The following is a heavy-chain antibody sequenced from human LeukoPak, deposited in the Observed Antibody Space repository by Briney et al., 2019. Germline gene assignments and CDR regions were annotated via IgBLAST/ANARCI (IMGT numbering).Heavy chain of an antibody. CDR1: GGSFSGYY. V-gene: IGHV4-34*01. D-gene: IGHD6-13*01. Sequence: SETLSLTCAVYGGSFSGYYWSWIRQSPGKGLEWIGEINHSGSTNYNPSLKSRVTISVDTSKNQFSLKLSSVTAADTAVYYCARIGIAALDGVDYWGQGTLVTVSS. CDR2: INHSGST. CDR3: ARIGIAALDGVDY. J-gene: IGHJ4*02.